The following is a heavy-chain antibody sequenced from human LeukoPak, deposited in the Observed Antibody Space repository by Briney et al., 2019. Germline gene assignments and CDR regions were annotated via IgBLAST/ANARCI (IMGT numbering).Heavy chain of an antibody. CDR3: AKDKWSGAVKFNWFDP. Sequence: GRSLRLSCAASGFTFDDYAMHWVRHAPGKGLEWVSGISWNSGHIGYADSVKGRFTISRDNAKNSLYLQMNSLRAEDTALYYCAKDKWSGAVKFNWFDPWGQGTLVTVSP. D-gene: IGHD6-19*01. V-gene: IGHV3-9*01. CDR2: ISWNSGHI. CDR1: GFTFDDYA. J-gene: IGHJ5*02.